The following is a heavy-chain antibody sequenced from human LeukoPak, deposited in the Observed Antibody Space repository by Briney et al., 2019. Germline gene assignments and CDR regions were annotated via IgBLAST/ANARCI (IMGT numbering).Heavy chain of an antibody. Sequence: SETLSLTCTVSGGSISSGDYYWSWIRQPPGKGLEWIGYIYHSGSTYYNPSLKSRVTISVDRSKNQFSLKLSSVTAADTAVYYCAREASSSGNYYYMDVWGKGTTVTVSS. V-gene: IGHV4-30-4*01. CDR2: IYHSGST. CDR1: GGSISSGDYY. J-gene: IGHJ6*03. D-gene: IGHD6-6*01. CDR3: AREASSSGNYYYMDV.